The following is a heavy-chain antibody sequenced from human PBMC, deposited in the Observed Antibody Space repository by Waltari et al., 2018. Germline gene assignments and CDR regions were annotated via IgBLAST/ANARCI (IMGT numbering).Heavy chain of an antibody. CDR1: GGTFSSYA. D-gene: IGHD6-13*01. CDR3: ARDAYSSSSLSPYYFDY. J-gene: IGHJ4*02. Sequence: QVQLVQSGAEVKKPGSSVKVSCKASGGTFSSYAISWVRPAPGQGLEWMGGIIPIFGTANYAQKFQGRVTITTDESTSTAYMELSSLRSEDTAVYYCARDAYSSSSLSPYYFDYWGQGTLVTVSS. CDR2: IIPIFGTA. V-gene: IGHV1-69*05.